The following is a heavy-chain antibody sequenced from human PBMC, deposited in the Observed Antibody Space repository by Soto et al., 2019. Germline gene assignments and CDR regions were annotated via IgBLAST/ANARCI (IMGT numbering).Heavy chain of an antibody. CDR2: ISYDGSNK. CDR3: AKDKVRVLRWFGESSCFDY. CDR1: GLTFSSYG. D-gene: IGHD3-10*01. J-gene: IGHJ4*02. Sequence: QVQLVQSGGGVVKPGRSLRLSCAASGLTFSSYGMPWVRQAPGQGLEWVAVISYDGSNKYYADSVKGRFTISRDNSKNTLYLQMNSLRAEDTEVYYCAKDKVRVLRWFGESSCFDYCCQGTLVTVSS. V-gene: IGHV3-30*18.